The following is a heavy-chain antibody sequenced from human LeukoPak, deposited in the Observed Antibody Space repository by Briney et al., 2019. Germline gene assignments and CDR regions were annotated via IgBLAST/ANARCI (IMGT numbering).Heavy chain of an antibody. D-gene: IGHD3-10*01. CDR2: IYYSGST. J-gene: IGHJ4*02. V-gene: IGHV4-59*01. CDR1: GGSISSYN. Sequence: SETLSLTCSVSGGSISSYNWSWIRQPPGKGLEWIGYIYYSGSTNYNPSLKSRVTISVDTSKNQFSLKLSSVTAADTAVYYCARAAMVRGVIPGGLSWGQGTLVTVSS. CDR3: ARAAMVRGVIPGGLS.